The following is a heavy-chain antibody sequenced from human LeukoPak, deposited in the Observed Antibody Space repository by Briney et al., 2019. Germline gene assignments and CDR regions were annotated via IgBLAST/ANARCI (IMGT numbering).Heavy chain of an antibody. Sequence: QSGRSLRLSCAASGFTFSSYGMLWVRQAPGKGLEGVAVISYDGSNKYYADSVKGRFTISSDNSKNTLYLQMNSLRAEDTAVYYCAKGRDILTGYLAALDYRGQGTLVTVSS. CDR1: GFTFSSYG. J-gene: IGHJ4*02. V-gene: IGHV3-30*18. D-gene: IGHD3-9*01. CDR3: AKGRDILTGYLAALDY. CDR2: ISYDGSNK.